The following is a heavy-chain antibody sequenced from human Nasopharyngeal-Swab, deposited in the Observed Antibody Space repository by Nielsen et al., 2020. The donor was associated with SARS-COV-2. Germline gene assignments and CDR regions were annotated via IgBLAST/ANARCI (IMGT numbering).Heavy chain of an antibody. CDR3: ARDFRTTGYSSGCLRY. J-gene: IGHJ4*02. V-gene: IGHV1-2*04. CDR1: GYTFTGYY. Sequence: ASVKVSCKASGYTFTGYYMHWVRQAPGQGLEWMGWISPNSGGTNYAQKFQGWVTMTRDTSISTAYMELSRLRSDDTAVYYCARDFRTTGYSSGCLRYWGQGTLVTVSS. CDR2: ISPNSGGT. D-gene: IGHD6-19*01.